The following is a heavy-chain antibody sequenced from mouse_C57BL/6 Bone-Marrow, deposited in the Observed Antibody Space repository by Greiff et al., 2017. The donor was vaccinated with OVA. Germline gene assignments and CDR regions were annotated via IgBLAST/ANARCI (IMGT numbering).Heavy chain of an antibody. CDR1: GFNIKDDY. J-gene: IGHJ1*03. V-gene: IGHV14-4*01. D-gene: IGHD1-1*01. Sequence: EVQGVESGAELVRPGASVKLSCTASGFNIKDDYMHWVKQRPEQGLEWIGWIDPENGDTEYASKFQGKATITADTSSNTAYLQLSSLTSEDTAVYYCTTSTTVVAPYFDVWGTGTTVTVSS. CDR3: TTSTTVVAPYFDV. CDR2: IDPENGDT.